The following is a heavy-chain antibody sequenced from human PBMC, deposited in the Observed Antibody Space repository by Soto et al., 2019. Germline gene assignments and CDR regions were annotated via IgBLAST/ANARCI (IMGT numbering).Heavy chain of an antibody. CDR1: GFTFSSYS. Sequence: GGSLRLSCAASGFTFSSYSMNWVRQAPGKGLEWVSYISSSSSTIYYADSVKGRFTISRDNAKNSLCLQMNSLRAEDTAVYYCARDPTRGYSGYGTSYYFDYWGQGTLVTVSS. D-gene: IGHD5-12*01. CDR2: ISSSSSTI. V-gene: IGHV3-48*01. CDR3: ARDPTRGYSGYGTSYYFDY. J-gene: IGHJ4*02.